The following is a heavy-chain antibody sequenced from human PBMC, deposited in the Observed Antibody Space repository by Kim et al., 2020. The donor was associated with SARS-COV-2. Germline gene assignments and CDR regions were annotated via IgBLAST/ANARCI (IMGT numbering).Heavy chain of an antibody. CDR2: ISWNSGSI. V-gene: IGHV3-9*01. CDR1: GFTFDDYA. CDR3: AKSQSYSGSYSDY. J-gene: IGHJ4*02. D-gene: IGHD1-26*01. Sequence: GGSLRLSCAASGFTFDDYAMHWVRQAPGKGLEWVSGISWNSGSIGYADSVKGRFTTSRDNAKNSLYLQMNSLRAEDTALYYCAKSQSYSGSYSDYWGQGTLVTVSS.